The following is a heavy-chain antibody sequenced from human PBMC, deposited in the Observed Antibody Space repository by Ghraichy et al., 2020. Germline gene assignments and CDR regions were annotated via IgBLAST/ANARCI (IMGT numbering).Heavy chain of an antibody. CDR3: ARDLTGTTPPDYYYYGMDV. D-gene: IGHD1-7*01. Sequence: GGSLRLSCAASGFTFSSYGMHWVRQAPGKGLEWVAVIWYDGSNKYYADSVKGRFTISRDNSKNTLYLQMNSLRAEDTAVYYCARDLTGTTPPDYYYYGMDVWGQGTTVTVSS. V-gene: IGHV3-33*01. CDR2: IWYDGSNK. J-gene: IGHJ6*02. CDR1: GFTFSSYG.